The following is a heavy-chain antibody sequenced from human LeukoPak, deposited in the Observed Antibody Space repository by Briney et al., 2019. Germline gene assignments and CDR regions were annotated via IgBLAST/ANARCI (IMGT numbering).Heavy chain of an antibody. D-gene: IGHD4-17*01. CDR1: GFTFSSYA. CDR2: ISGSGGGT. V-gene: IGHV3-23*01. J-gene: IGHJ5*02. CDR3: AKGQTTVLAWNWFDP. Sequence: GGSLRLSCAASGFTFSSYAMSWVRQSPGKGLEWVSAISGSGGGTYYADSVKGRFTISRDNSKNTLYLQMNSLRAEDTAVYYCAKGQTTVLAWNWFDPWGQGTLVTVSS.